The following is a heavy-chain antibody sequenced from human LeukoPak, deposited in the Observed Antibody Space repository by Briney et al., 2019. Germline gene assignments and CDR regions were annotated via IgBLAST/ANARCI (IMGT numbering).Heavy chain of an antibody. CDR1: GYTFTDYY. J-gene: IGHJ6*03. D-gene: IGHD3-3*01. CDR2: VDPEDGET. Sequence: ASVKVSCKVCGYTFTDYYMHWVQQAPGKGLEWMGLVDPEDGETIYAEKFQGRVTITADTSTDTAYMELSSLRSEDTAVYYCATGGITIFGANYYYYYYMDVWGKGTTVTVSS. V-gene: IGHV1-69-2*01. CDR3: ATGGITIFGANYYYYYYMDV.